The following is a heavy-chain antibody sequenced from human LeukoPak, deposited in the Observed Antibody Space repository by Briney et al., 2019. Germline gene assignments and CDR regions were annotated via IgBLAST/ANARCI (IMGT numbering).Heavy chain of an antibody. D-gene: IGHD1-14*01. CDR1: GFTFRSYG. J-gene: IGHJ3*02. CDR3: ARNVRNPRIDAFDI. Sequence: GRSLRLSCAASGFTFRSYGMHGVRQAPGKGPEGVAVIWYDGSNKYYADPVKGRFTISRDNSKNTLYLQMNSLRAEDTAVYYCARNVRNPRIDAFDIWGQGTMVTVSS. CDR2: IWYDGSNK. V-gene: IGHV3-33*08.